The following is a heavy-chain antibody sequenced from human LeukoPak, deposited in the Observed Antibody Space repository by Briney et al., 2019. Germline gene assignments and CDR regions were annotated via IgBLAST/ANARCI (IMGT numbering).Heavy chain of an antibody. CDR2: TYYSGYT. V-gene: IGHV4-39*01. D-gene: IGHD4-17*01. J-gene: IGHJ5*02. Sequence: SETLSLTCSVSGVSIGNTNYYWGWIRQPPGKGLEWIGSTYYSGYTSYNPSLKSRVTISVDTSKNQFSLKLSSVTAADTAVYYCASGDYGNNWFDPWGQGTLVTVSS. CDR3: ASGDYGNNWFDP. CDR1: GVSIGNTNYY.